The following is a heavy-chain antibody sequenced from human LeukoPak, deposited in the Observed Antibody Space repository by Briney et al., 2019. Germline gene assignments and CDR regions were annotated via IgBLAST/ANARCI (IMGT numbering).Heavy chain of an antibody. CDR1: GYVFSSYW. D-gene: IGHD4-23*01. Sequence: GESLKISCKGSGYVFSSYWIGWVRQMPGKGLEYMGIICPGDSDTRYSQSFQGQVTISADKSITTACLQWSSLKASDTAMYYCARHTTVGGSLRFDYWGQGTLVSVSS. J-gene: IGHJ4*02. CDR2: ICPGDSDT. V-gene: IGHV5-51*01. CDR3: ARHTTVGGSLRFDY.